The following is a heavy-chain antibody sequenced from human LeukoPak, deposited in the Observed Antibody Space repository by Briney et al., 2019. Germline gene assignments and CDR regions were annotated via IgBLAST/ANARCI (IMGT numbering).Heavy chain of an antibody. D-gene: IGHD6-19*01. CDR2: ISGSSSST. CDR3: ARGSRIAVD. CDR1: GFTFSDHY. V-gene: IGHV3-11*06. Sequence: GGFLRLSCAASGFTFSDHYMSWIRQAPGKGLEWVSYISGSSSSTNYADSVKGRFTISRDNAKNSLYLQMNSLRAEDTAVYYCARGSRIAVDWGQGTLVTVSS. J-gene: IGHJ4*02.